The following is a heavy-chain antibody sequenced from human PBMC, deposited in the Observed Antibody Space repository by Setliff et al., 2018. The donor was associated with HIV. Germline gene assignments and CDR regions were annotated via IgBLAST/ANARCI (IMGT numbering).Heavy chain of an antibody. V-gene: IGHV4-59*01. CDR1: GGSISSYY. J-gene: IGHJ3*02. Sequence: SETLSLTCTVSGGSISSYYWSWIRQPPGKGLEWIGYIYYSGSTNYNPSLKSRVAISVDTSKNQFSLKLSSVTAADTAVYYCASGILKKYALDIWGQETMVTVSS. CDR2: IYYSGST. CDR3: ASGILKKYALDI.